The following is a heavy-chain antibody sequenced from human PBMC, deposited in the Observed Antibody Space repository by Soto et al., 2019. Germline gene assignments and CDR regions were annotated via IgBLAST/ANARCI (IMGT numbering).Heavy chain of an antibody. Sequence: ASVKVSCKASGYTFTSYDINWVRQATGQGLEWMGWMNPNSGNTGYAQKFQGRVTMTRDTSISTAYMELSSLRSEDTAVYYCASGNSPSGLSVYPPHYYYYGMDVWRQGTTVTVSS. CDR2: MNPNSGNT. D-gene: IGHD3-3*01. CDR3: ASGNSPSGLSVYPPHYYYYGMDV. V-gene: IGHV1-8*01. CDR1: GYTFTSYD. J-gene: IGHJ6*01.